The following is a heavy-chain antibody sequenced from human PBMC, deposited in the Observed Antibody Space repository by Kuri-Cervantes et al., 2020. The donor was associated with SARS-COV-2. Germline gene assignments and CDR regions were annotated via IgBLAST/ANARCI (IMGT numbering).Heavy chain of an antibody. CDR1: GFSLSAHG. J-gene: IGHJ6*02. V-gene: IGHV3-30*03. D-gene: IGHD7-27*01. Sequence: GGSLRLSCAVSGFSLSAHGIHWVRQAPGKGLEWVAVISYDGSNKYYADSVKGRFTISRDNSKNTLYLQMNSLRAEDTAVYYCARSTWGSGHYYGMDVWGQGTTVTVSS. CDR2: ISYDGSNK. CDR3: ARSTWGSGHYYGMDV.